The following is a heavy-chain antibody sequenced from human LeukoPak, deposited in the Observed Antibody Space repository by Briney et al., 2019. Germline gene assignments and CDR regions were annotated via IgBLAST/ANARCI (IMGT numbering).Heavy chain of an antibody. V-gene: IGHV3-30*04. D-gene: IGHD3-9*01. CDR2: ISYDGSNK. CDR3: AKDILTGPGGLDI. Sequence: GGSLRLSCAASGFTFSSYAMHWVRQAPGKGLEWVAVISYDGSNKYYADSVKGRFTISRDNSKNTLYLQMNSLRAEDTALYYCAKDILTGPGGLDIWGQGTMVTVSS. CDR1: GFTFSSYA. J-gene: IGHJ3*02.